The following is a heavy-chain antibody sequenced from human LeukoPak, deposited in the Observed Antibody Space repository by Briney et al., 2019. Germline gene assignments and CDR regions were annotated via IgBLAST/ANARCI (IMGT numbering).Heavy chain of an antibody. CDR2: ISGSGGST. CDR3: AKGGYYYGSGNYFDY. Sequence: GGSLRLSCAASGFTFGSYAMTWVRQAPGKGLEWVSVISGSGGSTYYADSVRGRFTISRGNSKNTLYLQMNSLRAEDTAVYYCAKGGYYYGSGNYFDYWGQGTLVTVSS. J-gene: IGHJ4*02. V-gene: IGHV3-23*01. CDR1: GFTFGSYA. D-gene: IGHD3-10*01.